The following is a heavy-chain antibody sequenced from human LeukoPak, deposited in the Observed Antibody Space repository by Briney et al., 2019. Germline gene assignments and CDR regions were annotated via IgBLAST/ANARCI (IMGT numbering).Heavy chain of an antibody. CDR1: GYTFRNYG. J-gene: IGHJ4*02. D-gene: IGHD6-19*01. V-gene: IGHV1-18*01. CDR3: ARGRLKRVPFTKVAGALDY. Sequence: ASVKVSCKASGYTFRNYGITWVRQAPGQGLEWMGWIGTYNGNTDYAQEFQGRVIMTADTSTTTAHMELRSLRSHDTAVYYCARGRLKRVPFTKVAGALDYWGQETRVTVSS. CDR2: IGTYNGNT.